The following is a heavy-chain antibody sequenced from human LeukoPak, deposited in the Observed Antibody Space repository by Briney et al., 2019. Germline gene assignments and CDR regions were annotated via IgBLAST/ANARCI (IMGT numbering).Heavy chain of an antibody. J-gene: IGHJ4*02. Sequence: SETLSLTCTVSGGSISSYYWSWIRQPPGKGMEWNGYTYYSGSTNYNPSLKSRVTISVDTSKNQFSLKLSSVTAADTAVYYCARHLEGGYGDYVSYFDYWGQGTLVSVSS. CDR3: ARHLEGGYGDYVSYFDY. D-gene: IGHD4-17*01. CDR1: GGSISSYY. CDR2: TYYSGST. V-gene: IGHV4-59*08.